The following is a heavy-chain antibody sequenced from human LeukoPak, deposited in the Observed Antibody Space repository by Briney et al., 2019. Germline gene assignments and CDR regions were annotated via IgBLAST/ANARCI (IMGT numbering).Heavy chain of an antibody. Sequence: TSETLSLTCAVYGGSFSGYYWSWIRQPPGKGLEWIGEINHSGSTNYNPSLKSRVTISVDTSKNQFSLKLSSVTAADTAVYYCAGGGYFDWLYFDYWGQGTLSPSPQ. J-gene: IGHJ4*02. CDR1: GGSFSGYY. CDR3: AGGGYFDWLYFDY. V-gene: IGHV4-34*01. CDR2: INHSGST. D-gene: IGHD3-9*01.